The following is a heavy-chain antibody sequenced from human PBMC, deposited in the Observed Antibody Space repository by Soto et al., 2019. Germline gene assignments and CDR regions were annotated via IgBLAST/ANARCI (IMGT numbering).Heavy chain of an antibody. CDR2: ISWNSGSV. CDR3: AKDLTNYDSSGHYFDF. V-gene: IGHV3-9*01. D-gene: IGHD3-22*01. J-gene: IGHJ4*02. Sequence: GGSLRLSCAASGFTFDDYAMHWVRQAPGKGLEWVSGISWNSGSVGYADSVKGRFTISRDNAKNSLYLQMNSLRAEDTAFYYCAKDLTNYDSSGHYFDFWGQGTLVTVSS. CDR1: GFTFDDYA.